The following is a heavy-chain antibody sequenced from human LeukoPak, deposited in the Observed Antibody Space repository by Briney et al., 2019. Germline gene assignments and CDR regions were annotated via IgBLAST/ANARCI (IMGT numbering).Heavy chain of an antibody. V-gene: IGHV1-2*02. D-gene: IGHD4-17*01. CDR2: INPNSGGT. J-gene: IGHJ5*02. CDR3: ARDSYGDYNNWFDP. CDR1: GYTFTGYY. Sequence: GASVKVSCKASGYTFTGYYMHWVRQAPGQGLKWMGWINPNSGGTNYAQKFQGRVTMTRDTSISTAYMELSRLRSDDTAVYYRARDSYGDYNNWFDPWGQGTLVTVSS.